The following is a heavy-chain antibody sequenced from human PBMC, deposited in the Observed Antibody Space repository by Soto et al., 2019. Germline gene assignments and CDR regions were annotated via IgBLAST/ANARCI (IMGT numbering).Heavy chain of an antibody. D-gene: IGHD2-15*01. J-gene: IGHJ6*02. CDR2: INPNSGGT. CDR1: GYTFTSYG. CDR3: AIGDIVVVVAQDYYYYGMDV. V-gene: IGHV1-2*04. Sequence: ASVKVSCKASGYTFTSYGISWVRQAPGQGLEWMGWINPNSGGTNYAQKFQGWVTMTRDTSISTAYMELSRLRSDDTAVYYCAIGDIVVVVAQDYYYYGMDVWGQGTTVTVSS.